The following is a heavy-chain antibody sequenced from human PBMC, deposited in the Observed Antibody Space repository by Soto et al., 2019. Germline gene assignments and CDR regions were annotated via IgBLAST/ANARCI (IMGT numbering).Heavy chain of an antibody. J-gene: IGHJ4*02. CDR2: ISAYTGNT. Sequence: QVQLVQSGGEVKKPGASVKVSCKASGYIFNSFGISWVRQAPGQGLEWMGWISAYTGNTKYAQNFQGRVTMTTDTSTSTAYREVRSLRSDDTAVYYCARRWTTGEIDYWGQGTLVTVSS. V-gene: IGHV1-18*01. CDR3: ARRWTTGEIDY. CDR1: GYIFNSFG. D-gene: IGHD4-17*01.